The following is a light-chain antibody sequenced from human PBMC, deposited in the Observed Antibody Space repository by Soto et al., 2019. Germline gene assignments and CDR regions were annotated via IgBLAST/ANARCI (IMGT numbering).Light chain of an antibody. V-gene: IGKV1-5*03. CDR3: QQYNSYGT. CDR2: KAS. Sequence: DIQMTQSPSILSASVGDRVTITCRASQSISSWLAWYQQKPGKAPKLLIYKASGLESGVPSRFSGSGSGTEFTLTISSLQPDDFATYYCQQYNSYGTFGQGTKVDIK. J-gene: IGKJ1*01. CDR1: QSISSW.